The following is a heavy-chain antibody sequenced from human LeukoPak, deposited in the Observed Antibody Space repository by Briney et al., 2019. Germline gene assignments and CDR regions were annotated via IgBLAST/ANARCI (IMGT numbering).Heavy chain of an antibody. V-gene: IGHV3-21*06. CDR2: IGRTSIDK. CDR3: VRGDSRDY. Sequence: PGGSLRLSCAASGFSFSTSTMNWVRQAPGKGLEWVSSIGRTSIDKYYAASVKGRFTISRGNAKNSLYLQMSSLRAEDTAVYYCVRGDSRDYWGQGTLVTVSS. D-gene: IGHD3-22*01. CDR1: GFSFSTST. J-gene: IGHJ4*02.